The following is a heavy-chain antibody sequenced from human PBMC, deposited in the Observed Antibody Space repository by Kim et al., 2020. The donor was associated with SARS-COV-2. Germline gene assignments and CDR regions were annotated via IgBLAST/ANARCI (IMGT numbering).Heavy chain of an antibody. J-gene: IGHJ6*02. V-gene: IGHV4-34*01. CDR3: ASVIAARYRSGYYYYGMDV. CDR1: GGSFSGYY. D-gene: IGHD6-6*01. CDR2: INHSGST. Sequence: SETLSLTCAVYGGSFSGYYWSWIRQPPGKGLEWIGEINHSGSTNYNPSLKSRVTISVDTSKNQFSLKLSSVTAADTAVYYCASVIAARYRSGYYYYGMDVWGQGTTVTVSS.